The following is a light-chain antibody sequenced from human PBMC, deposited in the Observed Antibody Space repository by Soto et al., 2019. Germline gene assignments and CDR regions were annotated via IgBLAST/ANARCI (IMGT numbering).Light chain of an antibody. CDR1: QSASNS. Sequence: EIVLTQSPDTLSLSPGERATLSCRASQSASNSLAWYQQKPGQAPRLLIYGATSRATGIPDRFSGSGSGTEFTLTISRLEPDDFAVYSCQQYASSPYTFGQGTKLQIK. CDR3: QQYASSPYT. J-gene: IGKJ2*01. CDR2: GAT. V-gene: IGKV3-20*01.